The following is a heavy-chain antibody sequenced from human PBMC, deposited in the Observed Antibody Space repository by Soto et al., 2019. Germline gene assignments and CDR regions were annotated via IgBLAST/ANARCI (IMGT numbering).Heavy chain of an antibody. V-gene: IGHV4-31*03. J-gene: IGHJ3*02. CDR2: IYYSGST. Sequence: SETLSLTCTFSGGSIISGGYYWSWIRQHPGKGLEWIGYIYYSGSTNYNPSLKSRVTISVDTSKNQFSLKLSSVTAEDTAVYYCARGLGSSGWYSPWDAFDIWGQGTMVTVSS. D-gene: IGHD6-19*01. CDR3: ARGLGSSGWYSPWDAFDI. CDR1: GGSIISGGYY.